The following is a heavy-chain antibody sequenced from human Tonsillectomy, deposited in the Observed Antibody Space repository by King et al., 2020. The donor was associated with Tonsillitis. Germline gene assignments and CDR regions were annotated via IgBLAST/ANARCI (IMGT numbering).Heavy chain of an antibody. Sequence: QLVQSGAEVKKPGSSVKVSCKASGGTFSSYAISWVRQAPGQGLEWMGRIIPILGIANYAQKFQGRVTITADKSTSTAYMELSSLRSEDTAVYYCARVASIAAAGTPFDYYYYMDVWGKGTTVTVSS. V-gene: IGHV1-69*09. D-gene: IGHD6-13*01. CDR1: GGTFSSYA. J-gene: IGHJ6*03. CDR2: IIPILGIA. CDR3: ARVASIAAAGTPFDYYYYMDV.